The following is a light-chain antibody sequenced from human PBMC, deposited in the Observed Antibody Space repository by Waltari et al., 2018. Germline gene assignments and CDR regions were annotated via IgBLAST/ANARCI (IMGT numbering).Light chain of an antibody. CDR1: SNNVGNQG. J-gene: IGLJ3*02. CDR3: SAWDSSLSAR. CDR2: RNN. Sequence: QAGLTQPPSVSKGLRQTATLTCTGNSNNVGNQGAAWLQQHQGHPPKLLSYRNNNRPSGISERLSASRSGNTASLTITGPQPEDEADYYCSAWDSSLSARFGGGTKLTVL. V-gene: IGLV10-54*01.